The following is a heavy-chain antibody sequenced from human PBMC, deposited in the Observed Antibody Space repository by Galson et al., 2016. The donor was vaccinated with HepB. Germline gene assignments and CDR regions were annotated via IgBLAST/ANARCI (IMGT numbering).Heavy chain of an antibody. CDR3: ARDPSYYSGMDV. CDR2: INRDESST. Sequence: SLRLSCAASGFTFSSYYMHWVRQAPGKGLVWVSRINRDESSTSNADYVKGRFTISRDNAKNTLYLQMNSLRAEDTAVYYCARDPSYYSGMDVWGQGTTVTVSS. V-gene: IGHV3-74*01. CDR1: GFTFSSYY. J-gene: IGHJ6*02.